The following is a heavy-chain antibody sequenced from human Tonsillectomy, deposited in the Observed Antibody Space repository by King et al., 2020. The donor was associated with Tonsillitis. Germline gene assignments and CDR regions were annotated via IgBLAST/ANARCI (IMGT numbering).Heavy chain of an antibody. V-gene: IGHV3-23*04. CDR3: AKEYYYDSSGYYRPEYFQH. D-gene: IGHD3-22*01. Sequence: VQLVESGGGLVQPGGSLGLSCAASGFTFSSYAMSWVRQAPGKGLEWVSGVRGRGGSTYYADSVKGRFTISRDNSKNTLYLQMNSLRAEDTAVYYCAKEYYYDSSGYYRPEYFQHWGQGTLVTVSS. CDR2: VRGRGGST. CDR1: GFTFSSYA. J-gene: IGHJ1*01.